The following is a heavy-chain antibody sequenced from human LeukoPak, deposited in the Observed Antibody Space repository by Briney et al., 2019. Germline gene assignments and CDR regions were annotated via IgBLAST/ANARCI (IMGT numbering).Heavy chain of an antibody. Sequence: SETLSLTCTVSGGSISSGGYYRGWIRQHPGKGLEWIGYMYYSGSTYYNPSLKSRATISVDTSKNQFSLKLSSVTAADTAVYYCARDAEYYYGSGSYSSGIDVWGQGTTVTVSS. J-gene: IGHJ6*02. CDR1: GGSISSGGYY. D-gene: IGHD3-10*01. CDR2: MYYSGST. V-gene: IGHV4-31*03. CDR3: ARDAEYYYGSGSYSSGIDV.